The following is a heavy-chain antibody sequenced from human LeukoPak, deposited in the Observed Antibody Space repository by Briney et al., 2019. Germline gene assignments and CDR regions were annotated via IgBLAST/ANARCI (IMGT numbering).Heavy chain of an antibody. CDR1: GFTFSSYP. Sequence: GGSLRLSCAASGFTFSSYPMHWLRPAPGHGLVWVSRVKSDGSSTSYADSVQVRFTSARDNGRNTLYLHRNSLSAEDTAVYYCARDGFLGPVTAYLDYWGQGTPVTVS. CDR3: ARDGFLGPVTAYLDY. CDR2: VKSDGSST. J-gene: IGHJ4*02. D-gene: IGHD2-21*02. V-gene: IGHV3-74*01.